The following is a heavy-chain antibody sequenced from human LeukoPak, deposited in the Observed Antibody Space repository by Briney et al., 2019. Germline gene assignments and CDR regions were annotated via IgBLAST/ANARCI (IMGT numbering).Heavy chain of an antibody. CDR1: GFTFSSYW. Sequence: PGGSLRLSCAVSGFTFSSYWMHWVRQVPGKGLVWVSRINTDGSSTYYADSVKGRFAVSRDNAKNTLYLQMNSLRADDTAVYYCARRAGAYSHPYDYWGQGTLVTVSS. CDR3: ARRAGAYSHPYDY. CDR2: INTDGSST. D-gene: IGHD4/OR15-4a*01. J-gene: IGHJ4*02. V-gene: IGHV3-74*01.